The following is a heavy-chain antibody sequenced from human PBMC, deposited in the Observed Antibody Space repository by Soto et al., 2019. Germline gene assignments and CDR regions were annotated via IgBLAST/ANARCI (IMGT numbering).Heavy chain of an antibody. CDR3: ARHKAFYYDTSGA. CDR1: GYSFTSYW. V-gene: IGHV5-10-1*01. Sequence: PGESLKISCKGSGYSFTSYWISWVRQMPAKGLEWMGRIDPSDSYANYSPSFHGHVTFSADKSISTAYLQWSSLRASDTAMYYCARHKAFYYDTSGAWGQGTLVTVSS. J-gene: IGHJ5*02. CDR2: IDPSDSYA. D-gene: IGHD3-22*01.